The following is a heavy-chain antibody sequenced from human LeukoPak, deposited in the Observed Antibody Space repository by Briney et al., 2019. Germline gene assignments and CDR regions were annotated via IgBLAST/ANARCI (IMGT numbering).Heavy chain of an antibody. V-gene: IGHV3-23*01. CDR1: GFTFSSYW. CDR3: AKEDYDSSGYYRPGDFQH. CDR2: ISGSGGST. Sequence: GGSLRLSCAASGFTFSSYWMSWVRQAPGKGLEWVSAISGSGGSTYYADSVKGRFTISRDNSKNTLYLQMNSLRAEDTAVYYCAKEDYDSSGYYRPGDFQHWGQGTLVTVSS. J-gene: IGHJ1*01. D-gene: IGHD3-22*01.